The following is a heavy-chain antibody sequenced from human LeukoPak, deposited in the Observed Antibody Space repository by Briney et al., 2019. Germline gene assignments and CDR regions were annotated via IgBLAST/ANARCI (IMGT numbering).Heavy chain of an antibody. CDR2: TSDYNGNT. V-gene: IGHV1-18*01. J-gene: IGHJ3*02. CDR1: GDTFTSYG. CDR3: ARRVVRLSAFDI. D-gene: IGHD3-3*01. Sequence: GASVKVSCTVSGDTFTSYGISWVRQAPGQGLEWMGWTSDYNGNTNYAQKFQGRVTVTTDTSTSTAYMELRSLRSDDTAVYYCARRVVRLSAFDIWGQGTMVTVSS.